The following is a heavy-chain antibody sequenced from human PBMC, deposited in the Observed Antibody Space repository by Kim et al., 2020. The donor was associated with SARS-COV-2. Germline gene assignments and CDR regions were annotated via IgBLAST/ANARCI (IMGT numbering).Heavy chain of an antibody. V-gene: IGHV3-48*03. J-gene: IGHJ4*02. CDR2: ISSSGSTI. Sequence: GGSLRLSCAASGFTFSSYEMNWVRQAPGKGLEWVSYISSSGSTIYYADSVKGRFTISRDNAKNSLYLQMNSLRAEDTAVYYCARDEAYCGGDCYRTFDYWGQGTLVTVSS. CDR3: ARDEAYCGGDCYRTFDY. D-gene: IGHD2-21*02. CDR1: GFTFSSYE.